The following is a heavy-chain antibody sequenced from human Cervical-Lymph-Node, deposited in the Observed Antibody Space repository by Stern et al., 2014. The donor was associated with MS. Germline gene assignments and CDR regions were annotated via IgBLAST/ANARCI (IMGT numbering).Heavy chain of an antibody. J-gene: IGHJ6*02. CDR1: GFTFSSQW. CDR3: ARSNYGMDV. D-gene: IGHD2-8*01. V-gene: IGHV3-74*02. Sequence: LVQSGGGVVQPGGSLRLSCVASGFTFSSQWMHWVRQAPGEGVVWVSRINSDGSSTTYADSVKGRFTISRDNAKKTLYLQMDSLRAEDTAVYYCARSNYGMDVWGQGTTVTVSS. CDR2: INSDGSST.